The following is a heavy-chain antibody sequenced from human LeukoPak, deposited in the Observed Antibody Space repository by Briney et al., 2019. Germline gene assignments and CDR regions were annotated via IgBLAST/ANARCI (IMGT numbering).Heavy chain of an antibody. J-gene: IGHJ4*02. CDR1: GFTFSSNA. CDR2: ISYDGSNK. D-gene: IGHD3-10*01. CDR3: ARDAGHYFDY. Sequence: GGSLRLSCAASGFTFSSNAMHWVRQAPGKGLEWVAVISYDGSNKYYADSVKGRFTISRDNSKNTLYLQMNSLRAEDTAVYYCARDAGHYFDYWGQGTLVTISS. V-gene: IGHV3-30-3*01.